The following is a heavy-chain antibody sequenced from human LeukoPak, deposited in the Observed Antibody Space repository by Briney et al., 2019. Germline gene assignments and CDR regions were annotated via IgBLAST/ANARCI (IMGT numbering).Heavy chain of an antibody. V-gene: IGHV3-21*01. Sequence: GGSLRLSCAASGFTFSSYSMNWVRQAPGQGLESFSSISSSSYIYYADSVKGRFTISRDNAKNSLYLQMNSLRAEDTAVYYCARDGFIVFGDNRYYFDYWGQGTLVTVSS. D-gene: IGHD3-10*02. J-gene: IGHJ4*02. CDR1: GFTFSSYS. CDR3: ARDGFIVFGDNRYYFDY. CDR2: ISSSSYI.